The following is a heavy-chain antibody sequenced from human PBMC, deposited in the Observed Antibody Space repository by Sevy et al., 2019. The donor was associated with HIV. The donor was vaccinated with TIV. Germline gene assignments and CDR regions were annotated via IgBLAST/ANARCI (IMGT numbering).Heavy chain of an antibody. CDR2: IKQDGSEK. Sequence: GGSLRLSCAASGFSLSSYWMSWVRQAPGKGLEWVANIKQDGSEKYYVHSVKGRFTISRDNAKNSLYLQMNSLRAEDTAVYYCARTIIAVAGGDYWGQGPLVTVSS. CDR3: ARTIIAVAGGDY. D-gene: IGHD6-19*01. CDR1: GFSLSSYW. V-gene: IGHV3-7*01. J-gene: IGHJ4*02.